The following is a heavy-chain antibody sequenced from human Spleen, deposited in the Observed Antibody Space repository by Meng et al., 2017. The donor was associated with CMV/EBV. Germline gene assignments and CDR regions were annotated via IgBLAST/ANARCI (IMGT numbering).Heavy chain of an antibody. CDR3: ARGGSGSHFLDS. CDR2: ISSSGSTI. Sequence: GEPLKISCAVSGFSFSDYGMHWVRQAPGKGLEWVSYISSSGSTIYYADSVKGRFTISRDNAKNSLYLQMNSLRAEDTAVYYCARGGSGSHFLDSWGQGTLVTVSS. CDR1: GFSFSDYG. D-gene: IGHD3-10*01. J-gene: IGHJ4*02. V-gene: IGHV3-11*01.